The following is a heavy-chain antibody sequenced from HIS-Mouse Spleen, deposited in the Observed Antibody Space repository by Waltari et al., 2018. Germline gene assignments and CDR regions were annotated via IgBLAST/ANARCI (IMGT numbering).Heavy chain of an antibody. Sequence: QVQLVQSGAEVKKPGSSVKVSCKASGGTFSSYAISWVRQAPGQGLEWMGRILPILGIANYAQKCQGRVTITADKSTSTAYMELSSLRSEDTAGYYCARLEYSSSSSWFDPWGQGTLVTVSS. J-gene: IGHJ5*02. CDR1: GGTFSSYA. V-gene: IGHV1-69*04. CDR3: ARLEYSSSSSWFDP. D-gene: IGHD6-6*01. CDR2: ILPILGIA.